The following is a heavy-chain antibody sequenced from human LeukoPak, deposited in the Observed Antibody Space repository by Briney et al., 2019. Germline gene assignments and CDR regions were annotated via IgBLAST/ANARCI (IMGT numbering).Heavy chain of an antibody. J-gene: IGHJ4*02. CDR2: IYYSGRT. D-gene: IGHD6-19*01. Sequence: SETLSLTCSVAGCTISSYYWGWHRPAPGKGLVWIGYIYYSGRTNYNPSLKSRLTVSVDTSKNQFSLKLSSVTAADTAVYYCAAYSGWLDYWGQGTLVTVSS. CDR3: AAYSGWLDY. CDR1: GCTISSYY. V-gene: IGHV4-59*01.